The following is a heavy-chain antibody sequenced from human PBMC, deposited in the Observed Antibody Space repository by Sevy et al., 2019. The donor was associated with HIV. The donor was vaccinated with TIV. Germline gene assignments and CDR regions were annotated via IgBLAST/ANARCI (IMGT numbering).Heavy chain of an antibody. CDR2: IEQAGSGK. Sequence: GGSLRLSCEGSGFTFGTYWMTWVRQAPGKGLEWVANIEQAGSGKDYVDSVKGRFIVSRDNDESVLYLEMKILRAEDTAVYFCARAQNSYKNRKLYIRLDNWGQGTLVTVSS. V-gene: IGHV3-7*03. CDR3: ARAQNSYKNRKLYIRLDN. D-gene: IGHD1-20*01. J-gene: IGHJ4*02. CDR1: GFTFGTYW.